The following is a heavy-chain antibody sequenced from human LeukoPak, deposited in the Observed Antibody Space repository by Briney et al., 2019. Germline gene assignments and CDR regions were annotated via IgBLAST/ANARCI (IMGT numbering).Heavy chain of an antibody. J-gene: IGHJ4*02. D-gene: IGHD1-14*01. Sequence: SETLSLTCTVSGGSIRSYYWSWIRQPPGKGLEWIGYIYYSGSTNYNPSLKSRVTISVDTSKNQFSLKVNSVTAADTAVYYCARDMTGGIWARATSFDHWGQGTLVTVSS. CDR3: ARDMTGGIWARATSFDH. V-gene: IGHV4-59*12. CDR2: IYYSGST. CDR1: GGSIRSYY.